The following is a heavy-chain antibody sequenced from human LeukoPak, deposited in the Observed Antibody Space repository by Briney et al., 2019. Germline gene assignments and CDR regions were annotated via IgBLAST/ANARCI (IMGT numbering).Heavy chain of an antibody. D-gene: IGHD4-17*01. CDR1: GYTLTELS. Sequence: ASVKVSWKVSGYTLTELSMHWVRQAPGKGLEWMGGFDPEDGETIYAQKFQGRVTMTEDTSTDTAYMELSSLRSEDTAVYYCATGSVDYGDYNHRYNWFDPWGQGTPVTVSS. CDR3: ATGSVDYGDYNHRYNWFDP. V-gene: IGHV1-24*01. J-gene: IGHJ5*02. CDR2: FDPEDGET.